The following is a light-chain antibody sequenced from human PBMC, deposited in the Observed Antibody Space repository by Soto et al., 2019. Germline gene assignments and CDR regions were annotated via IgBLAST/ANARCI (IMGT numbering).Light chain of an antibody. CDR1: QSVGKN. CDR3: QQYNNWPPWT. J-gene: IGKJ1*01. V-gene: IGKV3-15*01. Sequence: EIVMTQSPAALFVSLGERVTLSCRASQSVGKNLAWYQQRPGQGPRLLIFAAADRATDIPVRFSGSGSGTDFTLTISSLQSEDSAIYYCQQYNNWPPWTFGRGTRWIS. CDR2: AAA.